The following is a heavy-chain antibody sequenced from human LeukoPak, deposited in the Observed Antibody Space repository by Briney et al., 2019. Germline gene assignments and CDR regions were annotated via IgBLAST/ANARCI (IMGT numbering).Heavy chain of an antibody. J-gene: IGHJ4*02. V-gene: IGHV4-59*01. CDR2: IYYSGST. Sequence: KPSETLSLTCTASGGSISGYYWSWIRQPPGKGLEWIGYIYYSGSTNYNPSLKSRVTISVDTSKNQFSLKLSSVTAADTAVYYCARDYYDSSGYYYFDYWGQGTLVTVSS. D-gene: IGHD3-22*01. CDR1: GGSISGYY. CDR3: ARDYYDSSGYYYFDY.